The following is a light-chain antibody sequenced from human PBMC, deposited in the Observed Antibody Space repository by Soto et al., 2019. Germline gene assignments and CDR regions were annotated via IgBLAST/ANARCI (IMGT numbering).Light chain of an antibody. CDR3: QQRSNGYT. V-gene: IGKV3-11*01. Sequence: EIVLTQSPATLSLSPGERATLSCRANQRVSSYLAWYQQKPGQAPRLLIYDASNRATGIPARFSGSGSGTDFTLTISSLEPEDFAVYYCQQRSNGYTFGQGTKLEIK. CDR2: DAS. J-gene: IGKJ2*01. CDR1: QRVSSY.